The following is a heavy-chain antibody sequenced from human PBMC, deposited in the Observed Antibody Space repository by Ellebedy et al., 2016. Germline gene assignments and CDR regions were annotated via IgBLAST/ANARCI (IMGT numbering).Heavy chain of an antibody. CDR2: MTSKSYGGTA. Sequence: GESLKISXAPSGFTFGEYGLSWFRQAPGKGLEWVGFMTSKSYGGTADYAASVKGRFHISRDDSKSIAYLEMKDLNSADTALYYCSLSPPMYVDSRGYYYGWDPFDVWGRGTMVTVSS. V-gene: IGHV3-49*03. CDR3: SLSPPMYVDSRGYYYGWDPFDV. CDR1: GFTFGEYG. J-gene: IGHJ3*01. D-gene: IGHD3-22*01.